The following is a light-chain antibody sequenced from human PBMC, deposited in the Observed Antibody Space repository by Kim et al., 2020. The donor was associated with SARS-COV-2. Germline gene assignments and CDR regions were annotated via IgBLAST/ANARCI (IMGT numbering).Light chain of an antibody. CDR3: SGWDNSLSAWV. CDR1: SDDIGSQG. Sequence: TLTSGGTSDDIGSQGAAWLQQHQRPPPELISYRNNHRPSGISRRVSASRSENTASLTITGLQPEDEADYYCSGWDNSLSAWVFGGGTQLTVL. V-gene: IGLV10-54*04. CDR2: RNN. J-gene: IGLJ3*02.